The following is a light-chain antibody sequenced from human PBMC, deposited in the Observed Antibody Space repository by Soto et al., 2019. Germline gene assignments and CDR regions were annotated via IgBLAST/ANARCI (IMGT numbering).Light chain of an antibody. CDR1: SSDVGDYHY. Sequence: QSALTQPASMSGSPGQSITISCTGTSSDVGDYHYVSWYQLHPGKAPKLLIYDVTIRPSGFSNRFSGSKSGNTASLTISGLQAEDEADYYCYSYSGGSTPYVFGTGTKLTVL. V-gene: IGLV2-14*03. CDR3: YSYSGGSTPYV. CDR2: DVT. J-gene: IGLJ1*01.